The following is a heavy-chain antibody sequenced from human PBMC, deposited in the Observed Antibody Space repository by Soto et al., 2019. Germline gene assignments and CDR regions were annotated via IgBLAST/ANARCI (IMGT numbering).Heavy chain of an antibody. CDR2: IIPILGIA. CDR3: ARDLGAAASFDY. CDR1: GGTFSSYT. V-gene: IGHV1-69*08. D-gene: IGHD6-13*01. Sequence: QVQLVQSGAEVKKPGSSVKVSCKASGGTFSSYTISWVRQAPGRGLEWMGRIIPILGIANYAQKFQGRVTITADKSTSTAYMELSSLRSEDTAVYYCARDLGAAASFDYWGQGTLVTVSS. J-gene: IGHJ4*02.